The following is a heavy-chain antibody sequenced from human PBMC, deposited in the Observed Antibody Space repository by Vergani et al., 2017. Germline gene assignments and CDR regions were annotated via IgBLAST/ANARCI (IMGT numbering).Heavy chain of an antibody. CDR2: IYYSGST. D-gene: IGHD3-22*01. V-gene: IGHV4-39*07. J-gene: IGHJ5*02. CDR3: ARGYIGSGYYRDTGWFYP. Sequence: QLQLQESGPGLVKPSETLSLTCTVSGGSISSSSYYWGWIRQPPGKGLEWIGSIYYSGSTYYNPSLKSRVTISVDTSKNQFSLKLSSVTAADTAVYYCARGYIGSGYYRDTGWFYPGGQGTLVTVSS. CDR1: GGSISSSSYY.